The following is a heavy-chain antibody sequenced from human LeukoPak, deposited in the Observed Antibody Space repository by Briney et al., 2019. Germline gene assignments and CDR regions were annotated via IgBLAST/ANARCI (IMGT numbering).Heavy chain of an antibody. CDR1: GYTFTSYA. CDR2: INTNTGNP. V-gene: IGHV7-4-1*02. D-gene: IGHD3-3*01. CDR3: ARDRQPYDFWSGYFPLYYYYYGMDV. J-gene: IGHJ6*02. Sequence: GASVKVSCKASGYTFTSYAMNWVRQAPGQGLEWMGWINTNTGNPTYAQGFTGRFVFSLDTSVSTAYLQISSLKAEDTAVYYCARDRQPYDFWSGYFPLYYYYYGMDVWGQGTTVTVS.